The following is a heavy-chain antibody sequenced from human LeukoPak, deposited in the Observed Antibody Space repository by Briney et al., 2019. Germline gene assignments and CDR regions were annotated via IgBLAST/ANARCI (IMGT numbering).Heavy chain of an antibody. CDR3: ARCSVPAANYYYYGMDV. V-gene: IGHV1-46*01. CDR1: GYTFTSYY. D-gene: IGHD2-2*01. Sequence: ASVKVSCKASGYTFTSYYMLWVRQAPGQGLEWMGIINPSGGSTSYAQKFQGRVTMTRDTSTSTVYMELSSLRSEDTAVYYCARCSVPAANYYYYGMDVWGQGTTVTVSS. J-gene: IGHJ6*02. CDR2: INPSGGST.